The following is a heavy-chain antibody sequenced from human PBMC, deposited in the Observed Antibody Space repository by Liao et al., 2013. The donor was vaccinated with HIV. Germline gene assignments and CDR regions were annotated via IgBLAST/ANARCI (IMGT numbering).Heavy chain of an antibody. CDR1: GDSVNSGNYY. J-gene: IGHJ6*03. D-gene: IGHD3-10*01. CDR2: IYYSGST. Sequence: QVQLHESGPGLVKPSQTLSLTCTVSGDSVNSGNYYWNWIRQSPGKGLEWIGHIYYSGSTYYNPSLKSRVTISVDTSKNQFSLKLSSVTAADTAVYYCARDGMGWGTDYYYMDVWGKGTTVTVSS. CDR3: ARDGMGWGTDYYYMDV. V-gene: IGHV4-30-4*08.